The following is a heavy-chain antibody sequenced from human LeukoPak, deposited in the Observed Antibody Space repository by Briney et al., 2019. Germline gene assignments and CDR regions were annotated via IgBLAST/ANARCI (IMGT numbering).Heavy chain of an antibody. J-gene: IGHJ4*02. V-gene: IGHV1-8*02. CDR2: MNPNSGNT. Sequence: GASVTVSCKASGYTFTSYGISWVRQAPGQGLEWMGWMNPNSGNTGYAQKFQGRVTMTRNTSISTAYMELSSLRSEDTAVYYCARGKGIDSSSWDTPDYWGQGTLVTVSS. CDR3: ARGKGIDSSSWDTPDY. CDR1: GYTFTSYG. D-gene: IGHD6-13*01.